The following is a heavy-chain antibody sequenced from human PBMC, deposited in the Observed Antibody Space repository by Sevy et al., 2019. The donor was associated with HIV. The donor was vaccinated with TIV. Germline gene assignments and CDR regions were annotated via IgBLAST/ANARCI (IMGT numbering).Heavy chain of an antibody. Sequence: GGSLRLSCAASGFTFGTYDMHWVRQAPGKGLEWVAIISSDGSDRYYADSVRGRFRMSRDNSKNTMYLQISGLLIEDTAVYYCAKNRPPGGSLFSRHGMDVWGRGTTVTVSS. CDR3: AKNRPPGGSLFSRHGMDV. V-gene: IGHV3-30*18. D-gene: IGHD3-16*01. CDR1: GFTFGTYD. J-gene: IGHJ6*02. CDR2: ISSDGSDR.